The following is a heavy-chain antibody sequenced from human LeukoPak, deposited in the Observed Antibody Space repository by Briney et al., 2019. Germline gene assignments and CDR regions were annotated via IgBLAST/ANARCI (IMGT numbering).Heavy chain of an antibody. CDR2: ISGYQGST. CDR3: ARSVLGKITAGPLNN. V-gene: IGHV1-18*01. J-gene: IGHJ4*02. CDR1: GYTFSNYG. Sequence: ASVKVSCKASGYTFSNYGITWVRQAPGQGLEWMGWISGYQGSTKYAQNFQGRVTMTIDTSTSTAYMDLRSLRSDDTAIYFCARSVLGKITAGPLNNWGQGTL. D-gene: IGHD5-24*01.